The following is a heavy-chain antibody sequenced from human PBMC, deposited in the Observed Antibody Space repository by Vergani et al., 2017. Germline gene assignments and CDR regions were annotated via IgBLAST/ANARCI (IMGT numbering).Heavy chain of an antibody. D-gene: IGHD2-15*01. V-gene: IGHV1-69*04. J-gene: IGHJ6*02. CDR3: ARDIVVVVAATHYYYGMDV. CDR2: IIPILGIA. CDR1: GGTFSSYA. Sequence: QVQLVQSGAEVKKPGSSVKVSCKASGGTFSSYAISWVRQAPGQGLEWMGRIIPILGIANYAQKFQGRVTITADKSTSKAYMELSSLRSEDTAVYYCARDIVVVVAATHYYYGMDVWGQGP.